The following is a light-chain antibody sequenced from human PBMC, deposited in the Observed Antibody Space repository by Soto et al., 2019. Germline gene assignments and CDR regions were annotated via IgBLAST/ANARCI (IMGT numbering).Light chain of an antibody. V-gene: IGKV3-15*01. J-gene: IGKJ4*01. CDR3: QQCRNWPLT. CDR2: DAS. Sequence: EIVMTQSPATLSVSPGEGATLSCKASQNVYNNLAWYQQRPGQPPRLLIYDASTRATGISARFSGSGYGTEFTLTISSLQYEDFAVYFCQQCRNWPLTFGGGTKLEIK. CDR1: QNVYNN.